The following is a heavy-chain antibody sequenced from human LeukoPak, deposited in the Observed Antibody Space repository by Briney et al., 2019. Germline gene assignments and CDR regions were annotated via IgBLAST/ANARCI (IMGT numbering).Heavy chain of an antibody. CDR3: ARDSGDIVDYFDY. Sequence: ASVKVSCKASGYTFNSYGISWVRQAPGQGPEWMGWINPNSGGTKYVQKLQGRVTMTRDTSISTAYLELSSLRSDDTAVYYCARDSGDIVDYFDYWGQGTLVIVSS. CDR2: INPNSGGT. J-gene: IGHJ4*02. CDR1: GYTFNSYG. D-gene: IGHD5-12*01. V-gene: IGHV1-2*02.